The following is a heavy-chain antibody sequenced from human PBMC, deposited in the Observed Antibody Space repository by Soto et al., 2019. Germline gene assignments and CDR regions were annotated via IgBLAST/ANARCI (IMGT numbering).Heavy chain of an antibody. V-gene: IGHV4-31*03. D-gene: IGHD3-16*01. CDR3: ARGSLWSEFDY. J-gene: IGHJ4*02. CDR2: IYYSGST. Sequence: SETLSLTCTVSGGSISSGGYYWSWIRQHPGKGLEWIGYIYYSGSTYYNPSLKSRVTISVDTSKNQFSLKLSSVTAADTAVYYCARGSLWSEFDYWRQGTLVTVSS. CDR1: GGSISSGGYY.